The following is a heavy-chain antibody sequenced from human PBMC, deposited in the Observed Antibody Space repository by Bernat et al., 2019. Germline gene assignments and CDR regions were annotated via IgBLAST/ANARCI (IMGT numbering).Heavy chain of an antibody. J-gene: IGHJ4*02. V-gene: IGHV3-23*04. Sequence: EVQLVESGGGLVKPGGSLRLSCAASRFTFSDYFMSWIRQAPGKGLEWVSGINNDGARTYYADSVKGRFTISRDNSRDTLYLQMNSLRVEDTAVYYCAKGDYYDSGAYPNGAFDSWGQGTLVTVSS. D-gene: IGHD3-22*01. CDR3: AKGDYYDSGAYPNGAFDS. CDR1: RFTFSDYF. CDR2: INNDGART.